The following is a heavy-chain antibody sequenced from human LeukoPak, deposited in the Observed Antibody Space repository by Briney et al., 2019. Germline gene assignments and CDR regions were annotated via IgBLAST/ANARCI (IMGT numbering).Heavy chain of an antibody. J-gene: IGHJ4*02. CDR2: ISGSGGST. Sequence: PGGSLRLSCAASGFTFSSYAMSWVRQAPGKGLEWVSAISGSGGSTYYADSVEGRFTISRDNSKNTLYLQMNSLRAEDTAVYYCAEGALRSSSWPFDYWGQGTLVTVSS. V-gene: IGHV3-23*01. CDR1: GFTFSSYA. D-gene: IGHD6-13*01. CDR3: AEGALRSSSWPFDY.